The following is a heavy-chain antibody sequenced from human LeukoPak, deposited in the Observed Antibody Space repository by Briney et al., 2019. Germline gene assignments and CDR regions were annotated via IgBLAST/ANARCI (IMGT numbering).Heavy chain of an antibody. D-gene: IGHD3-10*01. CDR1: GYTFTSYG. CDR3: AREDMVRGPRDYYYGMDV. Sequence: GASVKVSCKASGYTFTSYGISWVRQAPGQGLEWMGWISAYNGNTNYAQKLQGRVTMTTDTSTSTAYMELRSLRSDDTAVYYCAREDMVRGPRDYYYGMDVWGQGTTVTVSS. CDR2: ISAYNGNT. V-gene: IGHV1-18*01. J-gene: IGHJ6*02.